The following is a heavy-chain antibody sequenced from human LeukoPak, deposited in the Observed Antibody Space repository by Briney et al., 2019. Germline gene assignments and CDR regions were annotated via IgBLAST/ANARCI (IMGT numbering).Heavy chain of an antibody. CDR2: ISSSSSYI. D-gene: IGHD5-12*01. CDR3: ASGYSGIDIPPFDP. CDR1: GFTFSSYS. Sequence: KPGGSLRLSCAASGFTFSSYSMNWVRQAPGKGLEWVSSISSSSSYIYYADSVKGRFTISRDNAKNSLYLQMNSLRAEDKAVYYWASGYSGIDIPPFDPWGQGTLVTVSS. V-gene: IGHV3-21*01. J-gene: IGHJ5*01.